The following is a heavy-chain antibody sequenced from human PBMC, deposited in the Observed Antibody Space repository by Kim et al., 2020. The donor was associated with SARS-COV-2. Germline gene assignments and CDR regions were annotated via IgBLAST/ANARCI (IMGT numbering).Heavy chain of an antibody. J-gene: IGHJ2*01. Sequence: NANPSLKSRVTLSVDTSKNQFSLNLRSVTAADTAVYYCARASPHEWYFDLWGRGTLVTVSS. CDR3: ARASPHEWYFDL. V-gene: IGHV4-39*01.